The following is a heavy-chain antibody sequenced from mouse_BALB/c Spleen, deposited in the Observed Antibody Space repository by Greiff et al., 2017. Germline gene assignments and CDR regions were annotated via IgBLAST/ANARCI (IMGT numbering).Heavy chain of an antibody. V-gene: IGHV14-3*02. D-gene: IGHD1-1*02. CDR3: ATGGPYAMDY. CDR2: IDPANGNT. CDR1: GFNIKDTY. J-gene: IGHJ4*01. Sequence: EVQLQESGAELVKPGASVKLSCTASGFNIKDTYMHWVKQRPEQGLEWIGRIDPANGNTKYDPKFQGKATITADTSSNTAYLQLSSLTSEDTAVYYCATGGPYAMDYWGQGTSVTVSS.